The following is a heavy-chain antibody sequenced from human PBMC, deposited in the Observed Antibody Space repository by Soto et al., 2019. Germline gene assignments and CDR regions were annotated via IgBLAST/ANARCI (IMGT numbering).Heavy chain of an antibody. CDR2: ISGSGGST. CDR1: GFTFSSYA. J-gene: IGHJ4*02. Sequence: GGSLRLSCAASGFTFSSYAMSWVRQAPGKGLEWVSAISGSGGSTYYADSVKGRFTISRDNSKNTLYLQMNSLRAEDTAVYYCAKVLDDCSGYAGHFDYWGQGTLVTVSS. CDR3: AKVLDDCSGYAGHFDY. V-gene: IGHV3-23*01. D-gene: IGHD3-22*01.